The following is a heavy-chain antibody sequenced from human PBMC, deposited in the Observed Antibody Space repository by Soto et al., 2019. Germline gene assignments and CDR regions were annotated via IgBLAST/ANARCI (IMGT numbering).Heavy chain of an antibody. Sequence: QVQLVESGGGVVQPGRSLRLSCAASGFTFSSYGMHWVRQAPGKGLEWVAVISYDGSNKYYADSVKGRFTISRDNSKNTLYLQMNSLRAEDTAVYYCAKDVGDYYGSGNDQDGDWFAPWGQGTLVTVSS. J-gene: IGHJ5*02. D-gene: IGHD3-10*01. CDR3: AKDVGDYYGSGNDQDGDWFAP. CDR2: ISYDGSNK. V-gene: IGHV3-30*18. CDR1: GFTFSSYG.